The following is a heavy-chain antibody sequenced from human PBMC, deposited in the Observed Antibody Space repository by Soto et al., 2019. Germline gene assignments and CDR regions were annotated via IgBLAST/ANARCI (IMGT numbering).Heavy chain of an antibody. D-gene: IGHD3-10*01. CDR3: ARELRHYYGSGSYFNWFDP. CDR1: GGSISSYY. CDR2: IYYSGST. Sequence: SETLSLTCTVSGGSISSYYWSWIRQPPGKGLEWIGYIYYSGSTNYNPSLKSRVTISVDTSKNQFSLKLSSVTAADTAVYYCARELRHYYGSGSYFNWFDPWGQGTLVTVSS. J-gene: IGHJ5*02. V-gene: IGHV4-59*01.